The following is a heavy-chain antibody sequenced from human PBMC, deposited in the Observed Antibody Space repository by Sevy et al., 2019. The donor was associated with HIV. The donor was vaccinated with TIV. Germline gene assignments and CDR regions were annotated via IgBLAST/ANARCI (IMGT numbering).Heavy chain of an antibody. V-gene: IGHV3-30*18. J-gene: IGHJ4*02. CDR1: GFTFSSFG. CDR3: AKQGGYCSNGVCYRAFDY. CDR2: ISHYGSNK. D-gene: IGHD2-8*01. Sequence: GGSLRLSCAASGFTFSSFGMHWVRQAPGKGLEWVAIISHYGSNKIYADSVKGRFTISRENSKNTLYLQMDSLRADDTAVYYCAKQGGYCSNGVCYRAFDYWGQGTLVTVSS.